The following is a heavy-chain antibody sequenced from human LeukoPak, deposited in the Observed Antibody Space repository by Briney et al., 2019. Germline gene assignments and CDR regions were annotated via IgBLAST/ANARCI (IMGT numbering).Heavy chain of an antibody. Sequence: GGSLRLSCAASGFTFSSYGMHWVRQAPGKGLEWVAVISYDGSNKYYADSVKGRFTISRDNSKNTLYLQMNSLRAEDTAVYYCAKVGSSWGYYSDYWGQGTLVTVSS. D-gene: IGHD6-13*01. CDR3: AKVGSSWGYYSDY. CDR1: GFTFSSYG. J-gene: IGHJ4*02. V-gene: IGHV3-30*18. CDR2: ISYDGSNK.